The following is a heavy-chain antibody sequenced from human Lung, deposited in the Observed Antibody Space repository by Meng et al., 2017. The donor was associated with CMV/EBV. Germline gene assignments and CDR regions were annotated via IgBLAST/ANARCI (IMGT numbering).Heavy chain of an antibody. CDR1: GYNFTGYY. D-gene: IGHD2-15*01. V-gene: IGHV1-2*02. CDR2: INPNSGDT. Sequence: ASXXVSXKASGYNFTGYYMHWVRQAPAQGLEWMGWINPNSGDTNYAQEFQGRVTITGDTAITTAYMELSRLRSDDMAVYYCVRVKRYCTGGSCSSTGYYGMDVWXQGNXVTVSS. CDR3: VRVKRYCTGGSCSSTGYYGMDV. J-gene: IGHJ6*02.